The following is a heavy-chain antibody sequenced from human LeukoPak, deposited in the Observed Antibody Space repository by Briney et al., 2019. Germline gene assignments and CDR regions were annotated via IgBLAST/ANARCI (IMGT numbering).Heavy chain of an antibody. Sequence: PSQTLSLTCAISGDSVSSNSAAWNWIRQSPSRGLEWLGRTYYRSEWYNDYALSVKSRITINPDTSRNQFSLQLTSVTPEDTAIYYCARVGKVAGYNYGLDVWGQGTTVTVSS. CDR2: TYYRSEWYN. D-gene: IGHD1-14*01. CDR3: ARVGKVAGYNYGLDV. J-gene: IGHJ6*02. CDR1: GDSVSSNSAA. V-gene: IGHV6-1*01.